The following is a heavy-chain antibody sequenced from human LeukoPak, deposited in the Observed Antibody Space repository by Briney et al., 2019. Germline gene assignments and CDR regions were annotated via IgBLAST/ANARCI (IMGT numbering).Heavy chain of an antibody. J-gene: IGHJ4*02. CDR1: GFTFSSYA. D-gene: IGHD3-10*01. CDR3: AKDQVPGFGEIIALFDY. V-gene: IGHV3-23*01. CDR2: ISGSGGST. Sequence: PGGSLRLSCAASGFTFSSYAMSWVRQAPGKGLEWVSAISGSGGSTYYAGSVKGRFTISRDNSKSTLYLQMNSLRAEDTAVYYCAKDQVPGFGEIIALFDYWGQGTRVTVSS.